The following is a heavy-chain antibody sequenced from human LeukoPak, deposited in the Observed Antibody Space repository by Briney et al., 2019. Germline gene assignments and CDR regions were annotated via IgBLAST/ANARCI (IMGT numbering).Heavy chain of an antibody. Sequence: GGSLRLSCAVSGFTVSTNYMSWVRQAPGKGLEWVSVIYSGGTTYYSDSVKGRFTISRDNAENSLYLQMNSLRAEDTAVYYCARDFGYFWGQGTLVTVSS. CDR1: GFTVSTNY. CDR3: ARDFGYF. CDR2: IYSGGTT. D-gene: IGHD3-10*01. V-gene: IGHV3-53*01. J-gene: IGHJ4*02.